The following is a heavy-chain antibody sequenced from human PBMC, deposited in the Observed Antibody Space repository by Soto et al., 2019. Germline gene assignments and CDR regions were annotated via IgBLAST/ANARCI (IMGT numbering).Heavy chain of an antibody. V-gene: IGHV4-34*01. CDR3: GRCGSGGSCYSFDY. J-gene: IGHJ4*02. D-gene: IGHD2-15*01. CDR2: INHSGST. Sequence: PSETLSLTCAVYGGSSSGYYWGWIRQPPGKGLEWIGEINHSGSTNYNPSLKSRVTISVNTSKKQFSLKVGSVAVGGKAVFYCGRCGSGGSCYSFDYWGQGTLVTVSS. CDR1: GGSSSGYY.